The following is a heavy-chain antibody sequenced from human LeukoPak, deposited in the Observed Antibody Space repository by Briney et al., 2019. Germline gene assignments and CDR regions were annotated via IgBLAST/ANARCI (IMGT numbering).Heavy chain of an antibody. CDR2: ISLRGLT. CDR3: SRESGPFSPFGF. CDR1: GGSISGTNW. V-gene: IGHV4-4*02. Sequence: SETLSLTCGVSGGSISGTNWWSWVRQPPGQGLEWIGEISLRGLTNYNPSLRSRLTMSLDESKNQVSLNLTSVSAADTAVYYCSRESGPFSPFGFWGQGTLVSVHS. D-gene: IGHD1-26*01. J-gene: IGHJ4*02.